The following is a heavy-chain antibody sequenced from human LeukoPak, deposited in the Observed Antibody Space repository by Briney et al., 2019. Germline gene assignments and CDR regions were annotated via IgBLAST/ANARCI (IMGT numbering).Heavy chain of an antibody. D-gene: IGHD3-22*01. V-gene: IGHV1-24*01. CDR1: GYTLTVLS. CDR2: FDPEDGET. Sequence: ASVKVSCKVSGYTLTVLSMHWVREAPGKGLEWMGGFDPEDGETIYAQKFQGRVTMTEDTSTDTAYMELSSLRSEDTAVYYCATPYYYDSSGYYLGAFDIWGQGTMVTVSS. CDR3: ATPYYYDSSGYYLGAFDI. J-gene: IGHJ3*02.